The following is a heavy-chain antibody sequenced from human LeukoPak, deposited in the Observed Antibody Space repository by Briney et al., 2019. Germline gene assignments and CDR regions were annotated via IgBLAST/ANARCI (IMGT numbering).Heavy chain of an antibody. J-gene: IGHJ3*02. V-gene: IGHV1-18*01. CDR3: ARDSTKRVVDAFDI. D-gene: IGHD2-15*01. Sequence: GASVKVSCKASGYTFTSYGISWVRQAPGQGLEWMGWISAYNGNTNYAQKLQGRVTMTTDTSTSTAYMELRSLRSDDTAVYYCARDSTKRVVDAFDIWGQGTMVTVSS. CDR2: ISAYNGNT. CDR1: GYTFTSYG.